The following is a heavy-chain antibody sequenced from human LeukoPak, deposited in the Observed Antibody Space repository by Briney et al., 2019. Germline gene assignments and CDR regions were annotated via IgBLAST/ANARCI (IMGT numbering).Heavy chain of an antibody. V-gene: IGHV3-48*01. Sequence: GGSLGLSCAASGFTFNTYSMNWVRQAPGKGLEWISYISNSGNTIYYADSVKGRFTISRDNAKNSLYLQMNSLRAEDSAVYYCATRQDYWGQGTLVTVSS. CDR2: ISNSGNTI. J-gene: IGHJ4*02. CDR3: ATRQDY. CDR1: GFTFNTYS.